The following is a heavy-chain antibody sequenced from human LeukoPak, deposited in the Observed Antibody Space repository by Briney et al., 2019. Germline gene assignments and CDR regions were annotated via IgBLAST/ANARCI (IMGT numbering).Heavy chain of an antibody. CDR3: ANLEPVPGGGAFDI. CDR2: ISGSGGDT. D-gene: IGHD1-14*01. J-gene: IGHJ3*02. CDR1: GFTFSSYA. V-gene: IGHV3-23*01. Sequence: PGGSLRLSCAASGFTFSSYAMSWVRQAPGKGLDWVSSISGSGGDTYYSDSVRGRFTISRDNSKNTLYMQVNSLSVEDTAVYYCANLEPVPGGGAFDIWGQGTMVTVS.